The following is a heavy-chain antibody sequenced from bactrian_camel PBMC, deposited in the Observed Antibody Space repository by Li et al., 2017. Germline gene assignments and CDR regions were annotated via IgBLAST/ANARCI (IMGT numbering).Heavy chain of an antibody. Sequence: QLVESGGGPVQSGGSLRLSCAASGVTYRHLYMAWFRQAPGKEREGVAAISTGGAMTVYLDSVKDRFTISQDSAQKTVYLQMNSLQPEDTAMYYCAATWDSLRCLEFTAEYWGQGTQVTVS. D-gene: IGHD1*01. CDR2: ISTGGAMT. V-gene: IGHV3S28*01. CDR3: AATWDSLRCLEFTAEY. J-gene: IGHJ4*01. CDR1: GVTYRHLY.